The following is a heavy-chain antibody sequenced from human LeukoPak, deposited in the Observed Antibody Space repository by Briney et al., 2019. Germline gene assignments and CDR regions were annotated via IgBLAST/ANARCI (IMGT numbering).Heavy chain of an antibody. V-gene: IGHV3-21*01. CDR1: GFTFSSYS. CDR3: ARDLVATGTTSGY. D-gene: IGHD1-1*01. CDR2: ISSSSSYI. Sequence: GGSLRLSCAASGFTFSSYSMNWVRQAPGKGLEWVSSISSSSSYIYYADSVKGRFTISRDNAKNSLYLQMNSLRAEDTAVYYCARDLVATGTTSGYWGQGTLVTVSS. J-gene: IGHJ4*02.